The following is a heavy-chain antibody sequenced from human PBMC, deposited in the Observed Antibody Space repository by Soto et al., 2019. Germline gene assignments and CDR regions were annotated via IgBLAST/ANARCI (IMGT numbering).Heavy chain of an antibody. CDR3: AKDQRGYSGYGVLNY. CDR2: ISYDGSNK. D-gene: IGHD5-12*01. Sequence: QVQLVESGGGVVQPGRSLRLSCAASGFTFSSYGMHWVRQAPGKGLKWVAVISYDGSNKYYADSVKGRFTISRDNSKNTLYLQMNNLRAEDTAVYYCAKDQRGYSGYGVLNYWGQGTLVTVSS. V-gene: IGHV3-30*18. J-gene: IGHJ4*02. CDR1: GFTFSSYG.